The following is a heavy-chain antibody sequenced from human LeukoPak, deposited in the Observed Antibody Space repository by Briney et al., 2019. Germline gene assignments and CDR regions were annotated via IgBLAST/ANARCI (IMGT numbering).Heavy chain of an antibody. D-gene: IGHD6-6*01. CDR3: ARARGSLYYFDY. CDR2: IYASVST. CDR1: GGSISSYY. V-gene: IGHV4-4*07. Sequence: SETLSLTCTVSGGSISSYYWSWIRQPAGKGLGWIGRIYASVSTNYNPSLKSRVTMSVDTSKNQFSLKLNSVTAADTAVYYCARARGSLYYFDYWGQGTLVTVSS. J-gene: IGHJ4*02.